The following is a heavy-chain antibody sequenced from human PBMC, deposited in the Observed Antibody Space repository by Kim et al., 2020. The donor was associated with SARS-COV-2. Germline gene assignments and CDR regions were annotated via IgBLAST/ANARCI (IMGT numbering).Heavy chain of an antibody. V-gene: IGHV1-69*13. CDR2: IIPFFGTA. Sequence: SVKVSCKTSGDTFRSYGISWVRQAPGQGLEWMGGIIPFFGTANYAQKFQGRVTITADESTSTGYMELSSLRSDDTAVYYCARVARGYYYGLGSPNPEYYYGLDVWGQGTTVTVSS. J-gene: IGHJ6*02. CDR1: GDTFRSYG. CDR3: ARVARGYYYGLGSPNPEYYYGLDV. D-gene: IGHD3-10*01.